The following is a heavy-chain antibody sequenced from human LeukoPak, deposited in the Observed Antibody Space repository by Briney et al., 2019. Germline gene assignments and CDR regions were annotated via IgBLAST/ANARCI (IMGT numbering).Heavy chain of an antibody. CDR2: ISSSGSTI. CDR3: ARVFLPYYYHGLDV. Sequence: PGGSLRLSCAASGFIFSDYYMNWIRQAPGKGLEWVSYISSSGSTIYYADSVKGRFTISRDNAKNSLSLQMNSLRAEDTAVYYCARVFLPYYYHGLDVWGQGTTVTVSS. V-gene: IGHV3-11*01. CDR1: GFIFSDYY. J-gene: IGHJ6*02.